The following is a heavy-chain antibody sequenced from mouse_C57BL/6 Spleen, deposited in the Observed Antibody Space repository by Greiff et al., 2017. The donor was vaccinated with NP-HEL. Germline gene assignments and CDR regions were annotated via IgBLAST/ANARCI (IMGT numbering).Heavy chain of an antibody. CDR2: IDPETGGT. CDR1: GYTFTDYE. Sequence: VQLQQSGAELVRPGASVTLSCKASGYTFTDYEMHWVKQTPVHGLEWIGAIDPETGGTAYNQKFKGKAILTADKSSSTAYMELRSLTSEDSAVYYCTRCPYYYGSSDYAMDYWGQGTSVTVSS. D-gene: IGHD1-1*01. J-gene: IGHJ4*01. V-gene: IGHV1-15*01. CDR3: TRCPYYYGSSDYAMDY.